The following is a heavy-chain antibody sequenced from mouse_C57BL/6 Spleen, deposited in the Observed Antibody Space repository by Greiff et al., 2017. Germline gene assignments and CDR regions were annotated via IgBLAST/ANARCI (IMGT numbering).Heavy chain of an antibody. CDR1: GYTFTSYW. J-gene: IGHJ2*01. CDR3: TFYGNYENFDY. V-gene: IGHV1-5*01. CDR2: IYPGNSDT. Sequence: VQLQQSGTVLARPGASVKMSCKTSGYTFTSYWMHWVKQRPGQGLEWIGAIYPGNSDTSYNQTFKGKAKLTAVTSASTAYMELSSLTNEDSAVYYCTFYGNYENFDYWGQGTTLTVSS. D-gene: IGHD2-1*01.